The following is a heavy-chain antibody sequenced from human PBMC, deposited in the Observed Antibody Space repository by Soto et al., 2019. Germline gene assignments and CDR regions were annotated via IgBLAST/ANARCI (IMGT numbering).Heavy chain of an antibody. D-gene: IGHD1-26*01. CDR2: IYYSGST. CDR1: GGSINNNY. V-gene: IGHV4-59*01. J-gene: IGHJ4*02. CDR3: ARRYGGNFDY. Sequence: QVELQESGPGLVKPSETLSLPCTVSGGSINNNYWCWIRQPPGKGLEWIGYIYYSGSTNYNPSLKSRVTISVDTSKNQFSLKLSSVTAADTAVYYCARRYGGNFDYWGQGTLVTVSS.